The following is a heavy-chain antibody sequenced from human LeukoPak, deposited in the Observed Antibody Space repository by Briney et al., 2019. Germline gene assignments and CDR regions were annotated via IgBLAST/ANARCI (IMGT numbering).Heavy chain of an antibody. CDR2: ISGSGSTI. V-gene: IGHV3-48*04. CDR3: ARLSGYAVES. D-gene: IGHD5-12*01. J-gene: IGHJ1*01. Sequence: GGSLRLSCAASGFTFSSYAMHWVRQAPGKGLEWASYISGSGSTIYYPDSVKGRFTISRDNAKKSLYLQMNSLRPEDTAVYYCARLSGYAVESWGQGTLVTVSS. CDR1: GFTFSSYA.